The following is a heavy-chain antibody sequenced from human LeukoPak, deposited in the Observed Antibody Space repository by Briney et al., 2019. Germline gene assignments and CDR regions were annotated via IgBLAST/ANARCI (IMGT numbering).Heavy chain of an antibody. J-gene: IGHJ4*02. CDR3: AKDSGDSGYDYFHSFDY. V-gene: IGHV3-23*01. Sequence: TGGSLSLSCAASGFTFSSYAMSGVRQAPGKGLEWVSAISGSGGSTYYADSVKGRFTISRDNSKNTLYLQMNSLRAEDTAVYYCAKDSGDSGYDYFHSFDYWRQGTLVTVSS. CDR1: GFTFSSYA. CDR2: ISGSGGST. D-gene: IGHD5-12*01.